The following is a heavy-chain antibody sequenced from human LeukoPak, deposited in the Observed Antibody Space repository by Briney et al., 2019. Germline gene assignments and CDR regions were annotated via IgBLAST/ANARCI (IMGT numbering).Heavy chain of an antibody. CDR1: EFSVGSNY. J-gene: IGHJ4*02. D-gene: IGHD6-19*01. Sequence: GGSLRLSCAASEFSVGSNYMTWVRQAPGKGLEWVSLIYSGGSTYYADSVKGRFTISRDNSKNTLYLQMNSLRAEDTAVYYCARDGRGLGRYFDYWGQGTLVTVSS. V-gene: IGHV3-66*01. CDR3: ARDGRGLGRYFDY. CDR2: IYSGGST.